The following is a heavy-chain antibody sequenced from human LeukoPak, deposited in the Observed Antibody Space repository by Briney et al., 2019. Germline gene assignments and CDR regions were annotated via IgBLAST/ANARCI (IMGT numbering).Heavy chain of an antibody. D-gene: IGHD6-19*01. CDR2: ISGSGGST. Sequence: GGSLRLSCAASGFTFSSYAMGWVRQAPGKGLEWVSAISGSGGSTYYADSVKGRFTISRDNSKNTLYLQMNSLRAEDTAVYYCSGSGWYRVSNWFDPWGQGTLVTVSS. V-gene: IGHV3-23*01. J-gene: IGHJ5*02. CDR3: SGSGWYRVSNWFDP. CDR1: GFTFSSYA.